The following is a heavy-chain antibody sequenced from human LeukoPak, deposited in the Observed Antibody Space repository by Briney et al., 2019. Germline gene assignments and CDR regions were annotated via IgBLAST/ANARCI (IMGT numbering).Heavy chain of an antibody. V-gene: IGHV1-2*02. CDR2: INPNSGGT. CDR3: ARVGSSGWDTFEQSPT. D-gene: IGHD6-19*01. Sequence: GASVKVSCKASGYTFTGHYMHWVRQAPGQGLEWMGWINPNSGGTNYAQKFQGRVSMTGDTSISTSYMELSRLSSVDTAVYYCARVGSSGWDTFEQSPTWGQGTLVTVSS. CDR1: GYTFTGHY. J-gene: IGHJ5*02.